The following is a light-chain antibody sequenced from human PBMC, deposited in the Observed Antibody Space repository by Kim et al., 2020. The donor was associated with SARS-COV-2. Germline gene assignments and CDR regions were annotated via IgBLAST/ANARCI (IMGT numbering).Light chain of an antibody. CDR1: QAISGS. V-gene: IGKV1-NL1*01. Sequence: DIQMTQSPSSLSASVGDTLTITCRASQAISGSLAWYQQQPLKAPKLLVYSASTLENGVPSRFRGSGSGSDYTLTITSLQPEDFATYFCEQYYGNPPTFGQGTKVDIK. CDR2: SAS. J-gene: IGKJ1*01. CDR3: EQYYGNPPT.